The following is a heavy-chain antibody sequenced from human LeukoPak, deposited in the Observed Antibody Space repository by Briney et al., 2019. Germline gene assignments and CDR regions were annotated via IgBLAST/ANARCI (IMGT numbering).Heavy chain of an antibody. J-gene: IGHJ4*02. CDR3: ARGSAPTGWY. Sequence: SETLSLTCTVSGDSTSSDRYYGGWVRQPPGKGLEWIGNIYYSGSTYYNPSLKSRVTMSVDTSRNQFFLKLSSVTAADTAVYYCARGSAPTGWYWGQGTLVTVSS. D-gene: IGHD2-15*01. CDR2: IYYSGST. V-gene: IGHV4-39*01. CDR1: GDSTSSDRYY.